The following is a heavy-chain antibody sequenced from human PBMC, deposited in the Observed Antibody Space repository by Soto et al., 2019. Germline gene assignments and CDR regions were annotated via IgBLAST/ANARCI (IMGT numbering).Heavy chain of an antibody. CDR1: GFTFSSYA. D-gene: IGHD1-26*01. CDR3: ARRGSGSYYDY. Sequence: EVQLLESGGGLVQPGGSLRLSCAASGFTFSSYAMRWVRQAPGKGLEWVSAISGSGGSTYYADSVKGRFTISRDNSKNTLYLQRNSQRAEDTAVYYCARRGSGSYYDYWGQGTLVTVSS. J-gene: IGHJ4*02. V-gene: IGHV3-23*01. CDR2: ISGSGGST.